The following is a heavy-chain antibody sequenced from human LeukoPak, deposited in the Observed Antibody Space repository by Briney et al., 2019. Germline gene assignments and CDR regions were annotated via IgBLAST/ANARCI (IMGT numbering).Heavy chain of an antibody. J-gene: IGHJ4*02. CDR2: IKQDGSDQ. Sequence: GGSLRLSCAASGFIFSGYWMTWVRQAPGKGLEWVASIKQDGSDQHYVDAVKGRCTISRDNAKNSLYLQMNSLRAEDTAVYYCARPSAVAGTGFDYWGQGTLVTVSS. V-gene: IGHV3-7*01. CDR1: GFIFSGYW. D-gene: IGHD6-19*01. CDR3: ARPSAVAGTGFDY.